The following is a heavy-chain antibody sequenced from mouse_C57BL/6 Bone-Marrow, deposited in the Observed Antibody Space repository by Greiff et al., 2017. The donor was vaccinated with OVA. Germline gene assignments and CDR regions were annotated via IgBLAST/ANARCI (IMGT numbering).Heavy chain of an antibody. J-gene: IGHJ3*01. CDR1: GYSITSGYY. V-gene: IGHV3-6*01. D-gene: IGHD2-3*01. Sequence: VQLQQSGPGLVKPSQSLSLTCSVTGYSITSGYYWNWIRQFPGNKLEWMGYISYDGSNNYNPSLKNRISITRDTSKNQFFLKLNSVTTEDTATYYCARVGYYVFAYWGQGTLVTVSA. CDR3: ARVGYYVFAY. CDR2: ISYDGSN.